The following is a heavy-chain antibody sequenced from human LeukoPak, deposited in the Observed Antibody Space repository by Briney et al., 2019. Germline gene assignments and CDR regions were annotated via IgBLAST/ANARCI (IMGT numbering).Heavy chain of an antibody. J-gene: IGHJ6*03. CDR3: ARSLASDMDV. CDR2: IYSGGST. Sequence: GGSLRLSCAASGFTFSNHWMHWVRQAPGKGLVWVSVIYSGGSTYYADSVKGRFTISRDNSKNTLYLQMNSLRAEDTAVYYCARSLASDMDVWGKGTTVTVSS. CDR1: GFTFSNHW. V-gene: IGHV3-66*02.